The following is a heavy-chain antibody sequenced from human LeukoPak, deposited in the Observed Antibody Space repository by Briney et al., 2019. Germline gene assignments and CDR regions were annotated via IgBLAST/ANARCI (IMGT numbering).Heavy chain of an antibody. CDR2: INSDGSEG. CDR3: AKFKGHYGDSEYYFDS. J-gene: IGHJ4*02. D-gene: IGHD3-10*01. Sequence: PGGSLRLSCAVSGFTFSGFWMSWSRQAPGKGLEWVASINSDGSEGYYADVVKGRFTISRDNAKNSLFLQMNSLRAEDTAVYYCAKFKGHYGDSEYYFDSWGQGTLVTVSS. CDR1: GFTFSGFW. V-gene: IGHV3-7*01.